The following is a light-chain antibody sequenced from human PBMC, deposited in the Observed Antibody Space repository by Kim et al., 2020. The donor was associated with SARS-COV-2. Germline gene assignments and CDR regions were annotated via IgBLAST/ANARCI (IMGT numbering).Light chain of an antibody. V-gene: IGLV9-49*03. J-gene: IGLJ3*02. CDR2: VGTGGIVG. CDR1: SGYSNYQ. CDR3: GADHASGSRV. Sequence: QPVLTQPPSASASLGASVTLTCTLNSGYSNYQVDWYQQRPGKGPRFVMRVGTGGIVGSKGDDIPDRFSVLGSGLNRCLTVMTIQEEDESDFHCGADHASGSRVFGGGTQLTVL.